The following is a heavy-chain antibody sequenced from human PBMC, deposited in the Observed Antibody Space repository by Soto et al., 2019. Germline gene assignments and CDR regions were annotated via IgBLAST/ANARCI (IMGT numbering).Heavy chain of an antibody. J-gene: IGHJ4*02. CDR2: INDSGST. Sequence: ETLSLTCAVCGGSFSGYYWGWIRQPPGKGLEWIGEINDSGSTNYNPSLKSRVTISVDTSKNQFSLRLTSVAAADTAVYYCATHRRYYPQDYWGQGTLVTVSS. CDR3: ATHRRYYPQDY. V-gene: IGHV4-34*01. CDR1: GGSFSGYY. D-gene: IGHD3-10*01.